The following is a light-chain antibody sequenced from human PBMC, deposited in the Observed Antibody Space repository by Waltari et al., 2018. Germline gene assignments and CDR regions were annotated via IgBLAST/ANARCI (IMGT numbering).Light chain of an antibody. CDR1: SSNIGAGYD. V-gene: IGLV1-40*01. CDR3: QSYDSSLSGSVV. J-gene: IGLJ2*01. Sequence: QSVLTQPPSVSGAPGQRVTISCTGSSSNIGAGYDVPWYQQLPGTAPKLLIYGNSNRPSGVPDRFSGSKSGTSVSLAITGLQAEDEADYYCQSYDSSLSGSVVFGGGTKLTVL. CDR2: GNS.